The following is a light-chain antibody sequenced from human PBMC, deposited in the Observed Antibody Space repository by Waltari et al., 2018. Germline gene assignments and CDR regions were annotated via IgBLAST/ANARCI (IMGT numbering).Light chain of an antibody. CDR1: GGAVTSVHC. V-gene: IGLV7-46*01. CDR3: LLFYSGARV. J-gene: IGLJ3*02. Sequence: QAVVAQEPSLTVSPGGTVPPTCCPSGGAVTSVHCPYWSQQKPGHAPRTLIYDTSNKHPWAPARLSGSLLGGKAALTLTDAQPEDVAEYYCLLFYSGARVFGGGTKVTVL. CDR2: DTS.